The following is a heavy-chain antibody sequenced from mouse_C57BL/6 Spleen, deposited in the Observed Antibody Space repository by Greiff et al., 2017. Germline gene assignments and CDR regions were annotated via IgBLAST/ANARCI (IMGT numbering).Heavy chain of an antibody. V-gene: IGHV1-39*01. CDR2: INPNYGTT. CDR1: GYSFTDYN. D-gene: IGHD1-1*01. CDR3: ARLDGSSLYWYFDV. Sequence: QLQESGPELVKPGASVKISCKASGYSFTDYNMNWVKQSNGKSLEWIGVINPNYGTTSYNQKFKGKATLTVDQSSSTAYMQLNSLTSEDSAVYYCARLDGSSLYWYFDVWGTGTTVTVSS. J-gene: IGHJ1*03.